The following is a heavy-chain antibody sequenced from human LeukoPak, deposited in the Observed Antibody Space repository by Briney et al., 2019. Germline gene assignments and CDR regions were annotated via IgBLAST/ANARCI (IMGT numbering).Heavy chain of an antibody. CDR3: AKGYYFDILSGYSSLDS. Sequence: GGSLRLSCAASGFTFSSYWMHWVRQAPGKGLVWVSRINSDGSSTSYADSVKGRFTISRDNAKNTLYLQMNSLRAEDTAAYYCAKGYYFDILSGYSSLDSWGQGTLVTVSS. CDR1: GFTFSSYW. CDR2: INSDGSST. D-gene: IGHD3-9*01. V-gene: IGHV3-74*01. J-gene: IGHJ4*02.